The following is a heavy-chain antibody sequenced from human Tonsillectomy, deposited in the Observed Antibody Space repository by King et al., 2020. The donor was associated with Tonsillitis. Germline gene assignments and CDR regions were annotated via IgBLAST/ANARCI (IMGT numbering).Heavy chain of an antibody. Sequence: QLVQSGGGVVQPGRSLRLSCAASGFTFSSYALHWVRQSPGKGLEWVAVISYDGSNKYYADSVKGRFTISRDNSKTTVYLQMNSLRVDDTAVYYCARGDGNYFDYWGQGTLVTVSS. D-gene: IGHD2-21*02. CDR3: ARGDGNYFDY. CDR2: ISYDGSNK. J-gene: IGHJ4*02. CDR1: GFTFSSYA. V-gene: IGHV3-30*01.